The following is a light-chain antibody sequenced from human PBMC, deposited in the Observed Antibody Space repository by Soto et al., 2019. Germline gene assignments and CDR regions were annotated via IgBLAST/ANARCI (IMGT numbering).Light chain of an antibody. V-gene: IGLV1-40*01. J-gene: IGLJ2*01. CDR3: QSYDSSLSGLVV. Sequence: QSVLTQPPSVSGAPGQRGTISCTGSSSNIGAGYDVHWYQQLPGTAPKLLIYGNSNRPSGVPDRFSGSKSGTSASMAITGLQAEDEADYYCQSYDSSLSGLVVVGGGTKLTVL. CDR1: SSNIGAGYD. CDR2: GNS.